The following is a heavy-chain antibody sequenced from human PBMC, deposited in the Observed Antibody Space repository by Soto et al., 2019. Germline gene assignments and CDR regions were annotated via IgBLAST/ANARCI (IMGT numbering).Heavy chain of an antibody. CDR1: GFIFSRYA. V-gene: IGHV3-64D*06. D-gene: IGHD3-10*01. J-gene: IGHJ4*02. Sequence: GGSLRLSCSASGFIFSRYAMYWVRQAPGRGLEYVSAINENGGSTRYGDSVEGRFLISRDNVKNTLHLQMTTLGAEDTAVYYCAKIDSERFYPVGGLLASSGQGNLDTVSS. CDR2: INENGGST. CDR3: AKIDSERFYPVGGLLAS.